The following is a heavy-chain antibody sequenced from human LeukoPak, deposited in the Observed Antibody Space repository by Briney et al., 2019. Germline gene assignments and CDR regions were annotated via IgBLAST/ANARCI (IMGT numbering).Heavy chain of an antibody. CDR2: IYSDGST. D-gene: IGHD5-24*01. J-gene: IGHJ4*02. V-gene: IGHV3-53*01. Sequence: PGGSLRLSCAASGFTVSSNYMSWVRQAPGKGLEWVSVIYSDGSTYYADSVKGRFTISRDNSKNTLYLQMNSLRAEDTAVYYCASRDKRWLQLGWWYWGQGTLVTVSS. CDR3: ASRDKRWLQLGWWY. CDR1: GFTVSSNY.